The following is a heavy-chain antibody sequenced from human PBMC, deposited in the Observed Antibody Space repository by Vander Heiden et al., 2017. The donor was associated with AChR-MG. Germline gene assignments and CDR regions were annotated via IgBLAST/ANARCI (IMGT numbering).Heavy chain of an antibody. J-gene: IGHJ4*02. CDR3: ARDLRGSYARGRPAADD. CDR1: GYTFTGYY. Sequence: QVQLVQSGAEVKKPGASVKVSCKASGYTFTGYYMHWVRQAPGQGLEWMGWINPNGGGTNYAQKFQGRVTMTRDTSISTAYMELSRLRSDDTAVYYCARDLRGSYARGRPAADDWGQGTLVTVSS. D-gene: IGHD1-26*01. CDR2: INPNGGGT. V-gene: IGHV1-2*02.